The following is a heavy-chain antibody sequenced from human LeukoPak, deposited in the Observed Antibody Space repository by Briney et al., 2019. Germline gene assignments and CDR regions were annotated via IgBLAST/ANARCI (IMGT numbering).Heavy chain of an antibody. V-gene: IGHV1-8*01. CDR1: GYTFTSYD. J-gene: IGHJ4*02. CDR2: MDPNSGNT. D-gene: IGHD4-17*01. Sequence: GASVKVSCKASGYTFTSYDINWVRQATGQGLEWMGWMDPNSGNTGYAQKFQGRVTMTRNTSISTAYMELSSLRSEDTAVYYCAKDRATVTTHFDYWGQGTLVTVSS. CDR3: AKDRATVTTHFDY.